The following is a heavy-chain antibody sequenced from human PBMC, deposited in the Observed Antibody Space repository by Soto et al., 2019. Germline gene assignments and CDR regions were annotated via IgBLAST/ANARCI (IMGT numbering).Heavy chain of an antibody. J-gene: IGHJ5*02. V-gene: IGHV4-59*12. Sequence: SETLSLTCTVSGGSISSYYWSWIRQPPGKGLEWIGYIYYSGSTYYNPSLKSRVTISVDTSKNQFSLKLSSVTAADTAVYYCARAPVVVVAATRHNWFDPWGQGTLVTVSS. D-gene: IGHD2-15*01. CDR1: GGSISSYY. CDR2: IYYSGST. CDR3: ARAPVVVVAATRHNWFDP.